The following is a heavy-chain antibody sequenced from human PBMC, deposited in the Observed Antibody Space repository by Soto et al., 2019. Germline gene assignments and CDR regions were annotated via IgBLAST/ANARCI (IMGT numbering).Heavy chain of an antibody. V-gene: IGHV1-18*01. CDR1: GYTFTSYG. CDR2: ISAYNGNT. J-gene: IGHJ6*02. D-gene: IGHD3-10*01. Sequence: GASVKVSCKASGYTFTSYGISWVRQAPGQGLEWMGWISAYNGNTNYAQKLQGRVTMTTDTSTSTAYMELRSLRSDDTAVYYCVSGYYYGSGSYYPHYYYGMDVWGQGTTVTVSS. CDR3: VSGYYYGSGSYYPHYYYGMDV.